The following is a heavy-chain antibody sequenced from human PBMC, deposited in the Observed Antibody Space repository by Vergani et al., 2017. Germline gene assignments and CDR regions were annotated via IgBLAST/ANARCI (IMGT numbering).Heavy chain of an antibody. CDR3: ARGGGDHGMDV. CDR1: GGSISRGGYY. Sequence: VQLQESGPGLVKPSQTLSLTCTVSGGSISRGGYYWSWTRQHTGKGLEWIGYIYYSGSTSYNPSLKGRVTISVDTSKNQFALKLSSVTAADTTVYYCARGGGDHGMDVWGQGTTVTVSS. D-gene: IGHD2-21*02. J-gene: IGHJ6*02. V-gene: IGHV4-31*03. CDR2: IYYSGST.